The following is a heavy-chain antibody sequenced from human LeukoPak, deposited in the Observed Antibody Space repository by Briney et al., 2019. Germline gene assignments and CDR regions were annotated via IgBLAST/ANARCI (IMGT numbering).Heavy chain of an antibody. CDR1: GFTFSNSA. Sequence: GGSLRLSCAASGFTFSNSAMNWVRQAPGKGLEWVSSIDYDSSHICYAASVRGRFTISRDNARNSVYLQMNSLRVEDTAVYYCARDPLRYLRVGHYDYWGQGTLVAVSS. J-gene: IGHJ4*02. V-gene: IGHV3-21*01. CDR3: ARDPLRYLRVGHYDY. D-gene: IGHD3-9*01. CDR2: IDYDSSHI.